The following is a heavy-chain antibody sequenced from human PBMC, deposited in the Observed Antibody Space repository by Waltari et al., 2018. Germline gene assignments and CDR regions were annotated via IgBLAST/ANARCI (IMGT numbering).Heavy chain of an antibody. CDR1: GPTFNAYY. CDR3: ARLEDCTGGNCYSGNHYAVDV. V-gene: IGHV4-34*01. D-gene: IGHD2-15*01. Sequence: VQLQQWGAGLLKPSETLSLTCAVDGPTFNAYYWSWIHQSPGKGQEWTGEINHSGNTNYHPSLRGRVAISGDTPKKQFSLKVTSVSAAVTAVYYWARLEDCTGGNCYSGNHYAVDVWGPGTRVTVSS. J-gene: IGHJ6*02. CDR2: INHSGNT.